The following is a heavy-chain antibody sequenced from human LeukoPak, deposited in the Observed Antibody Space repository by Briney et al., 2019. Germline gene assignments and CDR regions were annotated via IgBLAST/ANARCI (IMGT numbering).Heavy chain of an antibody. Sequence: ASVKVSCKSSGYIFTSYGVSWQRQAPGQGLEWMGWISAYTVNIKYTQRLQDRLTMATNTSTNTAYMEFRSLRSDDTAVYDCARDRPSPYYCTNALCHFHYWGQGTLVTVSS. CDR1: GYIFTSYG. CDR3: ARDRPSPYYCTNALCHFHY. V-gene: IGHV1-18*01. CDR2: ISAYTVNI. D-gene: IGHD2-8*01. J-gene: IGHJ4*02.